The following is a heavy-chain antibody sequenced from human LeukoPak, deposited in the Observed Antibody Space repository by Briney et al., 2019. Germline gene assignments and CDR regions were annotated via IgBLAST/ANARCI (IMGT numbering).Heavy chain of an antibody. D-gene: IGHD3-3*02. CDR1: GFTFSAYS. CDR3: ARDLAWAFDF. J-gene: IGHJ3*01. CDR2: VSSDSSLI. V-gene: IGHV3-48*01. Sequence: GGSLRLSCAASGFTFSAYSMNWVRQAPGKGLEWLSYVSSDSSLIDYADSVKGRFTISRDDAKNSLYLQMNSLRAEDAAVYYCARDLAWAFDFWGQGTMVTVSS.